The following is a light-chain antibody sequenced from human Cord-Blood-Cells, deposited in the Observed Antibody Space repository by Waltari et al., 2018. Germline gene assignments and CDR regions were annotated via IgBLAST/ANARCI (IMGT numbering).Light chain of an antibody. Sequence: QSALTQPHSASGSPGQSVTISCTGTSSDVGGYNYVSWYQQHPGKAPKLMIYEASKRPSGGPARFSGSMSGNTASLTVSGLQAEDEADYYCSSYAGSNNYVFGTGTKVTVL. CDR2: EAS. J-gene: IGLJ1*01. CDR1: SSDVGGYNY. CDR3: SSYAGSNNYV. V-gene: IGLV2-8*01.